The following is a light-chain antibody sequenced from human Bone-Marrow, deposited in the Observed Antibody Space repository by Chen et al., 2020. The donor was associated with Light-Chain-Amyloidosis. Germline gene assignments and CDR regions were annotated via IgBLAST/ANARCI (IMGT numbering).Light chain of an antibody. CDR2: DAS. CDR1: PSVSSY. V-gene: IGKV3-11*01. J-gene: IGKJ4*01. CDR3: QHRSNWPT. Sequence: EIVLTQSPATLSLSPGERVTLSCRVSPSVSSYIAWYQQKPGQAPRLLIYDASNRATGMPARFSGSGYGSDFTLTISSLGPEDFAVYYCQHRSNWPTFGGGSKVEIK.